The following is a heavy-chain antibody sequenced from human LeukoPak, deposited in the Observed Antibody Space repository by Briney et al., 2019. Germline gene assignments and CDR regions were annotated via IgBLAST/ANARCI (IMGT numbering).Heavy chain of an antibody. CDR3: ARDCSSSSCWVDAFDI. CDR1: GGSLSGYY. J-gene: IGHJ3*02. D-gene: IGHD2-2*01. Sequence: SETLSLTYGVYGGSLSGYYWSWIRQPPGKGLEWIGEVIHSGSTNYNPSLKSRVTISLDTSKNQLSLKLSSVTAADTAVYYCARDCSSSSCWVDAFDIWGQGTMVTVSS. V-gene: IGHV4-34*12. CDR2: VIHSGST.